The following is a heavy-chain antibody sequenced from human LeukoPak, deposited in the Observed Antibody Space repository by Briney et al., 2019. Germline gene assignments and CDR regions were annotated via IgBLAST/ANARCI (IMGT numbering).Heavy chain of an antibody. D-gene: IGHD3-22*01. J-gene: IGHJ3*02. CDR2: IYYSGST. CDR1: GGSISSGDYY. Sequence: SETLSLTCTVSGGSISSGDYYWSWIRQPPGKGLEWIGSIYYSGSTYYNPSLKSRVTISVDTSKNQFSLKLSSVTAADTAVYYCARLSWETRITMIVVVSVGAFDIWGQGTMVTVSS. V-gene: IGHV4-39*01. CDR3: ARLSWETRITMIVVVSVGAFDI.